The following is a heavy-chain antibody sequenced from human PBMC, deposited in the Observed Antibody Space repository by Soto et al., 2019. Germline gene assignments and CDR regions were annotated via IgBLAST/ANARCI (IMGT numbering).Heavy chain of an antibody. D-gene: IGHD3-9*01. V-gene: IGHV6-1*01. Sequence: LTCAIAGDSVSSNSASWNWIRQSPSRGLECLGRTYYRSKWYNDYAVSVKSRITINPDKFKNQFSLQLNPVTPDDTAVYYCVRELDILTGPKGPGPLFDIWGQGTMVTVSS. CDR3: VRELDILTGPKGPGPLFDI. CDR1: GDSVSSNSAS. CDR2: TYYRSKWYN. J-gene: IGHJ3*02.